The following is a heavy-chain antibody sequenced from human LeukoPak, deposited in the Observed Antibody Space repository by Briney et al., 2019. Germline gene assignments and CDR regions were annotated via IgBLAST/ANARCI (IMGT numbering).Heavy chain of an antibody. V-gene: IGHV1-2*02. CDR3: AREGLAPPSGGYSGYDSFHSYYYYGMDV. D-gene: IGHD5-12*01. CDR2: INPNSGGT. CDR1: GYTFTGYY. J-gene: IGHJ6*02. Sequence: ASVKVSCKASGYTFTGYYMHWVRQAPGQGLEWMGWINPNSGGTNYAQKFQGRVTMTRDTSISTAYMELSRLRSDDTAVYYCAREGLAPPSGGYSGYDSFHSYYYYGMDVWGQGTTVTVSS.